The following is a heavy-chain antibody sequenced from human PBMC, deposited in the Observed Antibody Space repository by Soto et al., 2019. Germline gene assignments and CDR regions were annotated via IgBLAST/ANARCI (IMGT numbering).Heavy chain of an antibody. V-gene: IGHV4-31*03. CDR1: GGSISSGGYY. Sequence: PSETLSLTCTVSGGSISSGGYYWSWIRQHPGKGLEWIGYIYYSGSTYYNPSLKSRVTISVDTSKNQFSLKLSSVTAADTAVYYCASWSLVIIPYGMDVWGQGTTVTVS. J-gene: IGHJ6*02. CDR3: ASWSLVIIPYGMDV. D-gene: IGHD3-9*01. CDR2: IYYSGST.